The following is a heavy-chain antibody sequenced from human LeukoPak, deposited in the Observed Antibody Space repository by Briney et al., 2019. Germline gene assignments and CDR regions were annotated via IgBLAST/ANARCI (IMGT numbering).Heavy chain of an antibody. V-gene: IGHV4-34*01. D-gene: IGHD2-2*01. CDR3: ARGGNIVVVPAATNWFDP. CDR2: INHSGST. J-gene: IGHJ5*02. CDR1: GGSFSGYY. Sequence: SETLSLTCAVYGGSFSGYYWSWIRQPPGKGLEWIGEINHSGSTNYNPSLKSRVTISVDTSKSQFSLKLSSVTAADTAVYYCARGGNIVVVPAATNWFDPWGQGTLVTVSS.